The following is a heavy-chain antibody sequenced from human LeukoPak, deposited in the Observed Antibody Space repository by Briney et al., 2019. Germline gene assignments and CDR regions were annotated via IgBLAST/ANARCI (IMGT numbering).Heavy chain of an antibody. Sequence: GGSLRLSCAASGLTFSSYWMSWVRQAPGKGLQWVANIKQDGSEKYYVDSVKGRFTISRDNAKNSLYLQMNSLRAEDTAVYYCARDSDYDSSGPFWWGQGTLVTVSS. D-gene: IGHD3-22*01. J-gene: IGHJ4*02. CDR3: ARDSDYDSSGPFW. CDR1: GLTFSSYW. CDR2: IKQDGSEK. V-gene: IGHV3-7*01.